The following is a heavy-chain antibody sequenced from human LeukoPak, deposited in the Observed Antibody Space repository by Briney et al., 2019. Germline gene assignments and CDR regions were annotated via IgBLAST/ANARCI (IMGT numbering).Heavy chain of an antibody. CDR3: AKAGGATGYSSGWYRGGPRYPDHPNRAQTDY. CDR2: ISGSGGST. CDR1: GFTFSSYA. Sequence: PGGSLRLSCAASGFTFSSYAMSWVRQAPGKGLEWVSAISGSGGSTYYADSVKGRFTISRDNSKNTLYLQMNSLRAEDTAVYYCAKAGGATGYSSGWYRGGPRYPDHPNRAQTDYWGQGTLVTVSS. D-gene: IGHD6-19*01. J-gene: IGHJ4*02. V-gene: IGHV3-23*01.